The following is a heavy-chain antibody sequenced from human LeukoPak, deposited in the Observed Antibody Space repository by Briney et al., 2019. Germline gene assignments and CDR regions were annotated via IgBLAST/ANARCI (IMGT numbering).Heavy chain of an antibody. CDR3: ARINAPVATFDY. J-gene: IGHJ4*02. CDR2: ITHSGNT. V-gene: IGHV4-38-2*01. D-gene: IGHD2-21*01. Sequence: SETLSLTCAVSGFSISSTYYGAWIRQPPGKGLEWIATITHSGNTYYIPSLESRLTISLDTSKRHFSLRLTSVTAPDTAVYYCARINAPVATFDYWGLGTRVAVS. CDR1: GFSISSTYY.